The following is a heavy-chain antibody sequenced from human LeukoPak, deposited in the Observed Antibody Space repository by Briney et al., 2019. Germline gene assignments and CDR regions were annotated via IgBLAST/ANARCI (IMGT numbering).Heavy chain of an antibody. D-gene: IGHD1-26*01. V-gene: IGHV1-69*04. J-gene: IGHJ3*02. CDR2: IIPILGIA. Sequence: SVKVSCKASGGTFISYAISWVRQAPGQGLEWMGRIIPILGIANYAQKFQGRVTITADKSTSTAYMELSSLRSEDTAVYYCARGVVGATTAAFDIWGQGTMVTVSS. CDR3: ARGVVGATTAAFDI. CDR1: GGTFISYA.